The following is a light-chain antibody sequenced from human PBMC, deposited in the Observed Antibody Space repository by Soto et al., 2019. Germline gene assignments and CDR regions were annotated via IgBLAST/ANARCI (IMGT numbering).Light chain of an antibody. CDR3: QQYGRPPLYT. V-gene: IGKV3-20*01. CDR2: GAS. J-gene: IGKJ2*01. CDR1: QSVSRSY. Sequence: EIVLTQSPGTLSLSPGERATLSCRASQSVSRSYLAWYQQKPGQAPRLLIYGASSRATGIPDRFSGSGSGTDFTITISRLEHEDFAVYYCQQYGRPPLYTFGQGTKLEIK.